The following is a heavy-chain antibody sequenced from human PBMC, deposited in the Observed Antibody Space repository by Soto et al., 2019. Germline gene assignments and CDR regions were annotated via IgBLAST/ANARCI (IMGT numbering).Heavy chain of an antibody. J-gene: IGHJ4*02. CDR2: IYFNGTA. D-gene: IGHD3-10*01. V-gene: IGHV4-59*01. CDR3: ARGKGTHKY. CDR1: GVTLSGYY. Sequence: SETLSLTCTVSGVTLSGYYWSWIRQTPGKTLEWIGCIYFNGTANYNPSLKSRVTISLDMSNNQFSLKLRSLTATDTAIYYCARGKGTHKYWGRGTLVTVSS.